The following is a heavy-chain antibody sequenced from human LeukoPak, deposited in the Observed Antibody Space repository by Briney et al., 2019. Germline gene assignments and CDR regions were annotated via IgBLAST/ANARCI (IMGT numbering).Heavy chain of an antibody. CDR1: GGSIGSYD. CDR3: ARVYDSTGYYLDY. Sequence: SETLSLTCTVSGGSIGSYDWRWMRQPAGNGLDWIGCIYSSGNTNYNPYLKSRVTMSVDTSKNQFSLKLTSVTAADTAVYYCARVYDSTGYYLDYWGQGTPVTVSS. V-gene: IGHV4-4*07. D-gene: IGHD3-22*01. CDR2: IYSSGNT. J-gene: IGHJ4*02.